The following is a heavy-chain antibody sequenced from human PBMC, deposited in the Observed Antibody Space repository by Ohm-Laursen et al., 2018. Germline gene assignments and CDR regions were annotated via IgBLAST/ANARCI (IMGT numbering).Heavy chain of an antibody. J-gene: IGHJ5*02. V-gene: IGHV4-4*07. CDR2: IYTSGST. D-gene: IGHD5-12*01. Sequence: SQTLSLTWTVSGGSISSYYWSWIRQPAGKGLEWIGRIYTSGSTNYNPSLKSRVTMSVDTSKNQFSLKLSSVTAADTAVYYCARGIPRATLDPWGQGTLVTVSS. CDR1: GGSISSYY. CDR3: ARGIPRATLDP.